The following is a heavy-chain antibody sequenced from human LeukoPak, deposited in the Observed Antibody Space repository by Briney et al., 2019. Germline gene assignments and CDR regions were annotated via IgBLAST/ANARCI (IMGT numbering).Heavy chain of an antibody. Sequence: GGSLRLSCAASGFTFSSYWMSWVRQAPGKGLESVANIKQDGSEKYYVDSVKGRFTISRDNAKNSLYLQMNSLRAEDTAVYYCARGGVATIHYYYGMDVWGKGTTVTVSS. J-gene: IGHJ6*04. CDR2: IKQDGSEK. V-gene: IGHV3-7*03. D-gene: IGHD5-12*01. CDR3: ARGGVATIHYYYGMDV. CDR1: GFTFSSYW.